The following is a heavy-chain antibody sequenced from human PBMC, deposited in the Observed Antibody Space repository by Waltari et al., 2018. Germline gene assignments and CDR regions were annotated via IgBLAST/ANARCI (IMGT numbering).Heavy chain of an antibody. CDR2: ISSSSSTI. V-gene: IGHV3-48*04. J-gene: IGHJ3*02. D-gene: IGHD6-19*01. Sequence: EVQLVESGGGLVQPGGSLRLSCAASGFTFSSYSMNWVRQAPGKGLEWVSYISSSSSTIYYADSVKGRFTISRDNAKNSLYLQMNSLRAEDTAVYYCASFASIAVAPIWGQGKMVTVSS. CDR3: ASFASIAVAPI. CDR1: GFTFSSYS.